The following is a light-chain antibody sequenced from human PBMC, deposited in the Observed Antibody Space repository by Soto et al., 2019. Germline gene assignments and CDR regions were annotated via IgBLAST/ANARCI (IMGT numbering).Light chain of an antibody. CDR1: QSISMW. CDR3: QQYRSFSPLT. J-gene: IGKJ4*01. V-gene: IGKV1-5*01. Sequence: DIQMTHSPSTLSASVGDIVTINCRASQSISMWVAWYQQKSGKAPKLLIYDAAKLESGVPARFSGSGYGTEFTLNISSLHPDDFATYYCQQYRSFSPLTFGGGTKVDIK. CDR2: DAA.